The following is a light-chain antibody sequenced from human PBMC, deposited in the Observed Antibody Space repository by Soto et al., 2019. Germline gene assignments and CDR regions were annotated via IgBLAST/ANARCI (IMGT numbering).Light chain of an antibody. CDR1: SSDVGGYNY. Sequence: QSALTQPASVSGSPGQSITISCTGTSSDVGGYNYASWYQQHPGKAPKLMIYDVSNRPSGVSNRFSGSKSGNTASLTISGLQAEDEADYYCSSYTSSSTQVFGTGTKLTVL. V-gene: IGLV2-14*01. J-gene: IGLJ1*01. CDR3: SSYTSSSTQV. CDR2: DVS.